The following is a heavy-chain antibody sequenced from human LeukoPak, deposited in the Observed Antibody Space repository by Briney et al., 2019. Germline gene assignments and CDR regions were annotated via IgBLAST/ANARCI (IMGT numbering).Heavy chain of an antibody. D-gene: IGHD1-1*01. Sequence: PGGSLRLSCAASGFTFRNSAMHWVRQAPGKGLEYVSGISSNGGSTYYANSVKGRFTISRDNSKNTLYLQMGSLRVEDMAVYYCARWYNSLDVWGQGTTVTVSS. V-gene: IGHV3-64*01. J-gene: IGHJ6*02. CDR3: ARWYNSLDV. CDR1: GFTFRNSA. CDR2: ISSNGGST.